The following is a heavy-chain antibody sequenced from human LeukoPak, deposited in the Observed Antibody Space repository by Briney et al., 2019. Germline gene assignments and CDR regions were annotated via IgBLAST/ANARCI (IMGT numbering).Heavy chain of an antibody. V-gene: IGHV4-30-2*01. CDR3: AREGVVAIDY. D-gene: IGHD3-22*01. J-gene: IGHJ4*02. CDR1: GGSISSGGYS. CDR2: IYHSGST. Sequence: SETLSLTCAVSGGSISSGGYSWSWIRQPPGKGLEWIGYIYHSGSTYYNPSLKSRVTISVDRSKNQFSLKLSSVTAADTAVYYCAREGVVAIDYWGQGTLVTVSS.